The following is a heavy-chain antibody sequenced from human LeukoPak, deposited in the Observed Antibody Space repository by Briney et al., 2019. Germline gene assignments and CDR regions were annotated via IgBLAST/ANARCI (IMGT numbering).Heavy chain of an antibody. Sequence: PGRSLRLSCAASGFTFSSYGMHWVRQAPGKGLEWVADIWYDGSHKYYADSVKGRFTISRDNSKNTLHLQMNSLRAEDTAVYYCARDLLAVAGTYYFDYWGQGTLVTVSS. J-gene: IGHJ4*02. D-gene: IGHD6-19*01. V-gene: IGHV3-33*01. CDR1: GFTFSSYG. CDR3: ARDLLAVAGTYYFDY. CDR2: IWYDGSHK.